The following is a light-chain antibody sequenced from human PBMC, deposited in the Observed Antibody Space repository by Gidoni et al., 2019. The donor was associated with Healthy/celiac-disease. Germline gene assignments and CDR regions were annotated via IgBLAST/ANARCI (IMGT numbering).Light chain of an antibody. CDR3: QQYDNLPLT. CDR2: DAS. J-gene: IGKJ4*01. CDR1: QDISNY. Sequence: DIQMTQSPSSPSASVGDRVTITCQASQDISNYLNWYQQKPGKAPKLLIYDASNLETGVPSRFSGSGSGTDFTLTISSLQPEDIATYYWQQYDNLPLTFGGGTKVEIK. V-gene: IGKV1-33*01.